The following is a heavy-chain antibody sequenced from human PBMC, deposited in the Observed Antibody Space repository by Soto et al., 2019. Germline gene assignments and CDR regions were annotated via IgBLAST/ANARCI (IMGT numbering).Heavy chain of an antibody. D-gene: IGHD6-13*01. CDR2: IWYDGSNK. Sequence: PGGSLRLSCAASGFTFSSYGMHWVRQAPGKGLEWVAVIWYDGSNKYYADSVKGRFTISRDNSKNTLYLQMSSLRAEDTAVYYCARDPGGSSWFYYYYGMDVWGQGTTVTVSS. J-gene: IGHJ6*02. V-gene: IGHV3-33*01. CDR3: ARDPGGSSWFYYYYGMDV. CDR1: GFTFSSYG.